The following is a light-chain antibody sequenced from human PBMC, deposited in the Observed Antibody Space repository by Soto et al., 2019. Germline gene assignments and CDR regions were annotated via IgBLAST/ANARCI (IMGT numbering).Light chain of an antibody. V-gene: IGKV3-20*01. CDR3: QQYGGSLYI. J-gene: IGKJ2*01. CDR2: GTS. CDR1: QTINNMY. Sequence: DTVLTQSPGTLSLSPGERATLSCRTSQTINNMYLAWYQQKPGLAPRLLIYGTSNRATGIPDRFSGSGSGTDFTLTISSLEPEDSAMYYCQQYGGSLYIFGQGTKLEI.